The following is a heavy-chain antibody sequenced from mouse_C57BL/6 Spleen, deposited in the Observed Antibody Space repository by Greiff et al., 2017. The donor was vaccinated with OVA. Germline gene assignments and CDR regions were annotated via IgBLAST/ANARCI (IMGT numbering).Heavy chain of an antibody. D-gene: IGHD1-1*01. CDR2: IDPSDSYT. V-gene: IGHV1-69*01. Sequence: VQLQQPGAELVMPGASVKLSCKASGYTFTSYWMHWVKQRPGQGLEWIGEIDPSDSYTNYNQKFKGKSTLTVDKSSSTAYVQLSSLTSEDSAVYYCARGTTVVAPFAYWGQGTLVTVSA. CDR3: ARGTTVVAPFAY. J-gene: IGHJ3*01. CDR1: GYTFTSYW.